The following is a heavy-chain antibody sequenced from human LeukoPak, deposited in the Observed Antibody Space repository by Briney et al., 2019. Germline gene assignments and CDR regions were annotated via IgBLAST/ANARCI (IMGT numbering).Heavy chain of an antibody. J-gene: IGHJ3*01. V-gene: IGHV3-23*01. D-gene: IGHD3-22*01. Sequence: GGSLRLSCTASGFPLSNYALGWVRQSPGKGLEWISTVDGSDYAIYYADSVRGRFTLSRDNSKSALYLQMDSLRAEDTAVYYCVKELYYDTSGYYDVPPNGAFDVWGQGTVVTVAS. CDR2: VDGSDYAI. CDR3: VKELYYDTSGYYDVPPNGAFDV. CDR1: GFPLSNYA.